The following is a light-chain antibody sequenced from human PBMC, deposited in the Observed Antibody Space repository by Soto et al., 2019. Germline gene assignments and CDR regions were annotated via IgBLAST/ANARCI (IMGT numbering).Light chain of an antibody. CDR1: SSDVGAYNF. V-gene: IGLV2-14*03. CDR2: DVN. CDR3: SSYTTAATRL. Sequence: QSVLTQPASVSGSPGQSITISCTGTSSDVGAYNFVSWYQHHPGKAPQLIIYDVNNRPSGVSDRFSGSKSGNTASLTISWLQAEDEADYYCSSYTTAATRLFGGGTKVTVL. J-gene: IGLJ2*01.